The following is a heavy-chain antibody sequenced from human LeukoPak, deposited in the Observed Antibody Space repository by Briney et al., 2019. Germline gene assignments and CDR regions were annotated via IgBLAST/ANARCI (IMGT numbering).Heavy chain of an antibody. V-gene: IGHV1-8*01. Sequence: ASVKVSCKASGYTFTSYDINWVRQATGQGIEWMGWMNPNSGNTGYAQKFQGRVTMTRNTSISTAYMELSSLRSEDTAVYYCARGIAAAGTGSYFDYWGQGTLVTVSS. CDR3: ARGIAAAGTGSYFDY. CDR1: GYTFTSYD. D-gene: IGHD6-13*01. CDR2: MNPNSGNT. J-gene: IGHJ4*02.